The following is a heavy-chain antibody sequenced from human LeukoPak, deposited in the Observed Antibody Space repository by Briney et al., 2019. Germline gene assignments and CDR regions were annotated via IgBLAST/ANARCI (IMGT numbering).Heavy chain of an antibody. CDR1: GFTFSGYA. V-gene: IGHV3-30*04. D-gene: IGHD2-15*01. J-gene: IGHJ4*02. Sequence: GRSLRLSCATSGFTFSGYALHWVRQAPGKGLEWVSVISYDGSNKYYADSVKGRFTISRDNSKNTLYLQMNSLRAEDTAVYYCARVQWVLVVTAPFDYWGQGTLVTVSS. CDR3: ARVQWVLVVTAPFDY. CDR2: ISYDGSNK.